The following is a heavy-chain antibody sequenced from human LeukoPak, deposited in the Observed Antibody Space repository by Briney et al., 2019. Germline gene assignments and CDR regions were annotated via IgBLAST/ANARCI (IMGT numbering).Heavy chain of an antibody. V-gene: IGHV1-18*01. D-gene: IGHD2-2*01. CDR1: GYTFTSYG. J-gene: IGHJ4*02. Sequence: ASVKVSCKASGYTFTSYGISWVRQAPGQGLEWMGWISAYNGNTNYAQKLQGRVTMTTDTSTSTAHMELRSLRSDDTAVYYCARERGVVVPAAMVDYWGQGTLVTVSS. CDR2: ISAYNGNT. CDR3: ARERGVVVPAAMVDY.